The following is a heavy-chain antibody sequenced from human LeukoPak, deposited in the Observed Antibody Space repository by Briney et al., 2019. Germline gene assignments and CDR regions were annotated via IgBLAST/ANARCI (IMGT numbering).Heavy chain of an antibody. CDR1: GFTFSSYS. Sequence: GGSLRLSCAASGFTFSSYSMNWVRQAPGKGLEWVSYISSSSSTIYYADSVKGRFTISRDNAKNSLYLQMNSLRAEDTAVYYCASDIVVVPAAPPSHDAFDIWGQGTMVTVSS. CDR2: ISSSSSTI. CDR3: ASDIVVVPAAPPSHDAFDI. D-gene: IGHD2-2*01. J-gene: IGHJ3*02. V-gene: IGHV3-48*01.